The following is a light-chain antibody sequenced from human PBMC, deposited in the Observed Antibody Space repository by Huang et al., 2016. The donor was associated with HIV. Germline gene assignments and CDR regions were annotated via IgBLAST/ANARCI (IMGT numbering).Light chain of an antibody. CDR2: GAA. CDR3: QQYYSTRT. V-gene: IGKV4-1*01. CDR1: QSVLYSSNNKNY. J-gene: IGKJ1*01. Sequence: DIVMTQSPDSLAVSLGERATINCKSSQSVLYSSNNKNYLAWYQQKPGQPPKLLIHGAATRESGVPDRFSGSGSGTDFTLTISSLQAEDVAVYYCQQYYSTRTFGQGTKVEIK.